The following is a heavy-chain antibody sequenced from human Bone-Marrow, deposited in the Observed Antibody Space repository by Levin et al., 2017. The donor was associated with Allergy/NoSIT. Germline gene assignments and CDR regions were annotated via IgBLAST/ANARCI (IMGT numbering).Heavy chain of an antibody. Sequence: SETLSLTCAVYGGSFSGYYWSWIRQPPGKGLEWIGEINHSGSTNYNPSLKSRVTISVDTSKNQFSLKLSSVTAADTAVYYCARGAAWLDPGIAVAGFGGQGTLVTVSS. CDR3: ARGAAWLDPGIAVAGF. D-gene: IGHD6-19*01. CDR2: INHSGST. CDR1: GGSFSGYY. V-gene: IGHV4-34*01. J-gene: IGHJ4*02.